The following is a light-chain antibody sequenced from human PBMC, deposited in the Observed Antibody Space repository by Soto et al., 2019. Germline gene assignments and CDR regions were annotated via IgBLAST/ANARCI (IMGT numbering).Light chain of an antibody. V-gene: IGLV2-23*02. CDR2: EVD. CDR1: SSDVGNYNL. Sequence: QSVLTQPASVSGSPGQSITISCTGTSSDVGNYNLVSWYQQHPGRAPKLMIYEVDSRPSGVSSRFSGSKSGNTASLTISGLQAEDGADYYCSSYAGFSEVFGTGTKVTVL. J-gene: IGLJ1*01. CDR3: SSYAGFSEV.